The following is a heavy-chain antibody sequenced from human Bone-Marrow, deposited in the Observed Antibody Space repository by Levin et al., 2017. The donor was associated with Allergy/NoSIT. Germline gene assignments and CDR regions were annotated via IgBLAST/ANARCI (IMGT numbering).Heavy chain of an antibody. V-gene: IGHV1-69*13. Sequence: GASVKVSCKSSGDTFKSYNFNWVRQAPGKGLEWMGGIIPMYRSPKYAQKFEDRLSISADESTTTVYMELTDLTSEDTAVYWCARGSGVLSTRNWLDPWGQGTLVTVSS. J-gene: IGHJ5*02. D-gene: IGHD3-16*02. CDR3: ARGSGVLSTRNWLDP. CDR1: GDTFKSYN. CDR2: IIPMYRSP.